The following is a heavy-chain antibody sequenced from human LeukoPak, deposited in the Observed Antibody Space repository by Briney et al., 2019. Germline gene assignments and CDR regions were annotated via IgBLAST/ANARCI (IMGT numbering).Heavy chain of an antibody. CDR3: ARDRRSVVVPAAIRFYWYFDL. D-gene: IGHD2-2*02. CDR2: IIPIFGTA. V-gene: IGHV1-69*01. J-gene: IGHJ2*01. Sequence: SVKVSCKASGGTFSSYAISWVRQAPGQGLEWMGGIIPIFGTANYAQKFQGRVTITADESTSTAYMELSSLRSEDTAVYYCARDRRSVVVPAAIRFYWYFDLWGRGTLVTVSS. CDR1: GGTFSSYA.